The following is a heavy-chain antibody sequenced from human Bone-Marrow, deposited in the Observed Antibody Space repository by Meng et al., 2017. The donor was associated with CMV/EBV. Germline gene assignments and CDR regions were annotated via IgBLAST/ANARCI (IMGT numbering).Heavy chain of an antibody. V-gene: IGHV3-7*03. D-gene: IGHD6-6*01. Sequence: GESLKISCAASGFTFSSYGMHWVRQAPGKGLEWVANIKQDGSEKYYVDSVKGRFTISRDNAKNSLYLQMNSLRAGDTAVYYCAKDTRTGGVALRPTGYGMDVWGQGTTVTVSS. CDR1: GFTFSSYG. CDR3: AKDTRTGGVALRPTGYGMDV. J-gene: IGHJ6*02. CDR2: IKQDGSEK.